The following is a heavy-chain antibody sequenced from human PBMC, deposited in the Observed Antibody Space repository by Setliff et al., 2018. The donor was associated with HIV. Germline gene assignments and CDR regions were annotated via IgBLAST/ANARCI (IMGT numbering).Heavy chain of an antibody. CDR1: GGTFSSYG. D-gene: IGHD2-2*01. CDR2: ITPISGTA. V-gene: IGHV1-69*05. Sequence: ASVKVSCKASGGTFSSYGISWVRQAPGQGLEWMGGITPISGTANYAQKFQGRVNMTMDTSTSTVYMDLSSLRSEDTAVYYCATSSRIYYYSYMDVWGKGTTVTVSS. CDR3: ATSSRIYYYSYMDV. J-gene: IGHJ6*03.